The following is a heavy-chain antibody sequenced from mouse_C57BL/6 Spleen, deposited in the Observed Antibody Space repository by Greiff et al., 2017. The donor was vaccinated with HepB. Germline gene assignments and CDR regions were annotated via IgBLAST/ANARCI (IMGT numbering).Heavy chain of an antibody. CDR1: GFTFSDYG. CDR3: AGNGGLRRYFDV. V-gene: IGHV5-17*01. D-gene: IGHD2-4*01. J-gene: IGHJ1*03. CDR2: ISSGSSTI. Sequence: EVKLQESGGGLVKPGGSLKLSCAASGFTFSDYGMHWVRQAPEKGLEWVAYISSGSSTIYYADTVKGRFTISRDNAKNTLFLQMTSLRSEDTAMYYCAGNGGLRRYFDVWGTGTTVTVSS.